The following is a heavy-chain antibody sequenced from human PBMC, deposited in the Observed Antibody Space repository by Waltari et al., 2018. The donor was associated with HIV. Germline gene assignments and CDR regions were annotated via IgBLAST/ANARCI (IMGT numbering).Heavy chain of an antibody. Sequence: LVESGGGVVQPGKSLPLSCAASGFTFRTYGFPWVRQVPGKGLEWVALIWFDGSKEFYADSVKGRFTISRDNSKNTLYLQMNSLRDEDTALYHCARENDPSGSYYYNAFDIWGQGTTVTVSS. V-gene: IGHV3-33*01. D-gene: IGHD3-10*01. CDR2: IWFDGSKE. J-gene: IGHJ3*02. CDR1: GFTFRTYG. CDR3: ARENDPSGSYYYNAFDI.